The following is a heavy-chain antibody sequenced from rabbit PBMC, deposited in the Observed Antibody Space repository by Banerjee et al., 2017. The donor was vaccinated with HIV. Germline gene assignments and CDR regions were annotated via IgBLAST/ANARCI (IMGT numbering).Heavy chain of an antibody. J-gene: IGHJ3*01. CDR2: INTSSGNT. CDR1: GFSFSSSYY. CDR3: ARDPYYTYVLTGGAYITVTRLDL. Sequence: QEQLEESGGDLVTPGASLTLTCKASGFSFSSSYYMCWVRQAPGKGLEWIACINTSSGNTVYANWAKGRFTISKTSSTTVTLQMTSLTAADTATYFCARDPYYTYVLTGGAYITVTRLDLWGPGTLVTVS. V-gene: IGHV1S45*01. D-gene: IGHD6-1*01.